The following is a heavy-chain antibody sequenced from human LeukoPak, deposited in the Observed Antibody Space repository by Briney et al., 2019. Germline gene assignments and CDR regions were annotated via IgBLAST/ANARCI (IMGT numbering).Heavy chain of an antibody. D-gene: IGHD6-19*01. CDR3: AKGLSSGWYDFDH. CDR2: ISATGSNT. Sequence: GGTLGLSCAASGFTFGNYGIIWVRQAPGKGLQWVSFISATGSNTYYAESVKGRFTISRDNPRSTVFLHMSSLRVDDTGVYYCAKGLSSGWYDFDHWGQGTLVSVSS. V-gene: IGHV3-23*01. CDR1: GFTFGNYG. J-gene: IGHJ4*02.